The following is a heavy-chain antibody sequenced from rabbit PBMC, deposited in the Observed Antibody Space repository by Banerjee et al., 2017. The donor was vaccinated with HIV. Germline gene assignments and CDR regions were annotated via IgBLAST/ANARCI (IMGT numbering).Heavy chain of an antibody. CDR2: IATGDGST. D-gene: IGHD7-1*01. CDR3: ARDYAGYIGYGYYFNL. J-gene: IGHJ4*01. Sequence: QEQLVESGGGLVQPEGSLTLTCKASGFTLSSSYYMCWVRQAPGKGLEWIGCIATGDGSTYYASWAKGRFTITRSTSLSTVDLRMTSLTAADTATYFCARDYAGYIGYGYYFNLWGPGTLVTVS. V-gene: IGHV1S43*01. CDR1: GFTLSSSYY.